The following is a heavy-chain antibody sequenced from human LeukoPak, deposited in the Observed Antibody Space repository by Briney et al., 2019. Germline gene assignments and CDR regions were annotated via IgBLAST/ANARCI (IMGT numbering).Heavy chain of an antibody. CDR2: ISWNSGSI. CDR3: AKDVYITMVRGVTGFDY. V-gene: IGHV3-9*01. CDR1: GFTFDDYA. J-gene: IGHJ4*02. D-gene: IGHD3-10*01. Sequence: PGGSLRLSCAASGFTFDDYAMHWVRQVPGKGLEWVSGISWNSGSIGYADSVKGRFTISRDNAKNSLYLQMNSLRAEDTALYYCAKDVYITMVRGVTGFDYWGQGTLVTVSS.